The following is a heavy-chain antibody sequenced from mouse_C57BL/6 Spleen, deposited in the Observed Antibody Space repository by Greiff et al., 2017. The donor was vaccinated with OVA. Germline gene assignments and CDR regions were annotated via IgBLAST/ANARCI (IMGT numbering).Heavy chain of an antibody. J-gene: IGHJ2*01. CDR3: ARGGFTTVVATEYFDY. Sequence: DVHLVESGGGLVQPGGSLSLSCAASGFTFTDYYMSWVRQPPGKALEWLGFIRNKANGYTTEYSASVKGRFTISRDNSQSILYLQRNALRAEDSATYYCARGGFTTVVATEYFDYWGQGTTLTVSS. CDR2: IRNKANGYTT. D-gene: IGHD1-1*01. CDR1: GFTFTDYY. V-gene: IGHV7-3*01.